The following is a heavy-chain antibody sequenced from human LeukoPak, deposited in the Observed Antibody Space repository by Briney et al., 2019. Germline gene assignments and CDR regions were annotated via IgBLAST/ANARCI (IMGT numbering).Heavy chain of an antibody. CDR1: GGSISSSKW. CDR3: ARYSGYELDSWFDP. J-gene: IGHJ5*02. Sequence: PSETLSFTCAVSGGSISSSKWWSWVRQPPGKGLEWIGEIYQSGSTSYNPSLKSRVTISVDKSKNQLSLKLSSVTAADTAVYYCARYSGYELDSWFDPWGQGTLVTVSS. D-gene: IGHD5-12*01. CDR2: IYQSGST. V-gene: IGHV4-4*02.